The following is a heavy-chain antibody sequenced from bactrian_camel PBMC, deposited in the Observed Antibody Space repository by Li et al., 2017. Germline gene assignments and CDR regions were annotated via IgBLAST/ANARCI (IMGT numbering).Heavy chain of an antibody. CDR1: GFTFSNYW. Sequence: HVQLVESGGDLVQPGGSLRLSCAASGFTFSNYWMYWARRAPGKGLEWISTILSRSGTTFYASSVKGRFTISRDDPRNTLYLQMDDLKPEDTAIYYCSRDDGRTRGQGTQVTVS. CDR2: ILSRSGTT. J-gene: IGHJ4*01. V-gene: IGHV3S1*01.